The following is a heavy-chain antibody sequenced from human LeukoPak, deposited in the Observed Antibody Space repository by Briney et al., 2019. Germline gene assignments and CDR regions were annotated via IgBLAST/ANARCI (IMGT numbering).Heavy chain of an antibody. V-gene: IGHV3-64D*09. CDR1: GFTFSNSG. D-gene: IGHD1-26*01. Sequence: GGSLRLSCSASGFTFSNSGMHRVRQAPGKGLECVSAISSNGGSTYYADSVKGRFTISRDNSKNTLYLQMSSLRAEDTAVYYCVKGWSGGSYGMWGQGTLLTVSS. J-gene: IGHJ4*02. CDR2: ISSNGGST. CDR3: VKGWSGGSYGM.